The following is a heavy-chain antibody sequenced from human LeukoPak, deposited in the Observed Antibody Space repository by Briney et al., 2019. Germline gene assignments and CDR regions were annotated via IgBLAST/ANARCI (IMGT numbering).Heavy chain of an antibody. D-gene: IGHD2-15*01. Sequence: ASVKVSCKASGYTFTAYNIHWVQQAPGQGLEWMGWITPNSGGTNYAQKFQGRVTMTRDTSISTAYMELSRLRSDDTAVYSCARGRGGGYFDFWGQETLVTVSS. CDR1: GYTFTAYN. CDR2: ITPNSGGT. CDR3: ARGRGGGYFDF. V-gene: IGHV1-2*02. J-gene: IGHJ4*02.